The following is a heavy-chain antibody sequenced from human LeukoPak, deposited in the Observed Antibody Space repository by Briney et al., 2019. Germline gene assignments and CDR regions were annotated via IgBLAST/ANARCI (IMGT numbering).Heavy chain of an antibody. CDR1: GFTLSNYA. D-gene: IGHD2-15*01. CDR3: ARVLYCSGSPCYYTLDY. V-gene: IGHV3-64*01. J-gene: IGHJ4*02. Sequence: SGGSLRLSCAASGFTLSNYAIHWVRQAPGRGLEYVSAISSDGGDTYYANSVKHRFTISRDNSKDTLFIQMGSLRAEDIAVYYCARVLYCSGSPCYYTLDYWGQGTLVTVSS. CDR2: ISSDGGDT.